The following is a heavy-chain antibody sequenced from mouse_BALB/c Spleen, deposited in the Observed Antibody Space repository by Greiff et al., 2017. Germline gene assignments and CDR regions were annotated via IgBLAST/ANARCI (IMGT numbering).Heavy chain of an antibody. CDR3: AREGGRGAY. CDR2: ISYDGSN. D-gene: IGHD3-3*01. V-gene: IGHV3-6*02. CDR1: GYSITSGYY. Sequence: VQLQQSGPGLVKPSQSLSLTCSVTGYSITSGYYWNWIRQFPGNKLEWMGYISYDGSNNYNPSLKNRISITRDTSKNQFFLKLNSVTTEDTATYYCAREGGRGAYWGQGTLVTVSA. J-gene: IGHJ3*01.